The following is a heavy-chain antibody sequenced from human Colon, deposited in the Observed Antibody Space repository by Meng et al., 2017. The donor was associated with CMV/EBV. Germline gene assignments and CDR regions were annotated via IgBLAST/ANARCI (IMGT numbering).Heavy chain of an antibody. CDR2: ISGSGGST. D-gene: IGHD1-26*01. J-gene: IGHJ4*02. V-gene: IGHV3-23*01. CDR3: IVMPPGY. CDR1: GFNFNNYV. Sequence: LGSGGGLVQPVGSRRLACAGSGFNFNNYVMSWVRQAPGKGLEWASIISGSGGSTYYADSVKGRFTISRDNAKNAVHLQMNNLRDEDTALYYCIVMPPGYWGQGTPGHRLL.